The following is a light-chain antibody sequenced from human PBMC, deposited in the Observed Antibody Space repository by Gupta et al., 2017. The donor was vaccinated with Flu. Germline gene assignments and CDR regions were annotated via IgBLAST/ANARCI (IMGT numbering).Light chain of an antibody. CDR2: QDN. J-gene: IGLJ3*02. CDR1: KLGDKY. CDR3: QAWDSSTGV. Sequence: SYELTQPPSVSVSPGQTASITCSGDKLGDKYVCWYQQKPGQSPLVVIYQDNKRPSGIPERFSGSNSGNTAPLTISGTQAMDEADYYCQAWDSSTGVIGGGTKLTGL. V-gene: IGLV3-1*01.